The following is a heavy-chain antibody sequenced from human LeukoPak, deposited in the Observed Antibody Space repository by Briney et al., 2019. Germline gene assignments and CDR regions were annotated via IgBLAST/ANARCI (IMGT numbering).Heavy chain of an antibody. CDR1: GFTFFTYG. Sequence: GESLKISCAASGFTFFTYGMHWVRQAPGKGLEWLAVIWYDGSIKYYSDSVKGRFTISRDNSENTLYLQMNSLRAEDTAVYYCAREGWFGELLYYFDYWGQGTLVTVSS. D-gene: IGHD3-10*01. V-gene: IGHV3-33*01. J-gene: IGHJ4*02. CDR2: IWYDGSIK. CDR3: AREGWFGELLYYFDY.